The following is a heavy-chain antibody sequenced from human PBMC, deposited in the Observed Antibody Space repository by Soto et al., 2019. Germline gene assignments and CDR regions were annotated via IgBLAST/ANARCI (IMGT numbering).Heavy chain of an antibody. J-gene: IGHJ3*02. CDR2: ISAYNGNT. CDR3: ARSEQHHDAFDI. V-gene: IGHV1-18*01. CDR1: GYTFTSYG. Sequence: ASVKGSCTASGYTFTSYGISWVRQAPGQGLEWMGWISAYNGNTNYAQKLQGRVTMTTDTSTSTAYMELRSLRSDDTAVYYCARSEQHHDAFDIWGQGTMVTVSS. D-gene: IGHD6-13*01.